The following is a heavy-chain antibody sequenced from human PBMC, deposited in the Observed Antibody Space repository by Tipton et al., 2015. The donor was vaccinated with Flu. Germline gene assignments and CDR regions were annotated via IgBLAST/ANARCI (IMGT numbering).Heavy chain of an antibody. V-gene: IGHV4-4*07. CDR2: IYSSGTT. CDR3: ARHPPYASGWSRFDI. D-gene: IGHD6-19*01. J-gene: IGHJ3*02. CDR1: GGSMNSYY. Sequence: TLSLTCTASGGSMNSYYWSWIRQPAGKGLECIGRIYSSGTTNYNPSLKNRVTMSIDTSKNQFSLKLYSVTAADTAVYYCARHPPYASGWSRFDIWGQGSTVTVSS.